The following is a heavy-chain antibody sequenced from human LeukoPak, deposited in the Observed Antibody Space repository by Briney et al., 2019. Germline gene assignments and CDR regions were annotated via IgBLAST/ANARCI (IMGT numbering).Heavy chain of an antibody. CDR2: ISSSSSYI. D-gene: IGHD6-13*01. V-gene: IGHV3-21*01. Sequence: KSGGSLRLSCAASGFAFSSYSMNWVRQAPGKGLEWVSSISSSSSYIYYADSVKGRFTISRDNAKNSLYLQMNSLRAEDTAVYYRARDVAAAGTAQTFDYWGQGTLVTVSS. CDR1: GFAFSSYS. CDR3: ARDVAAAGTAQTFDY. J-gene: IGHJ4*02.